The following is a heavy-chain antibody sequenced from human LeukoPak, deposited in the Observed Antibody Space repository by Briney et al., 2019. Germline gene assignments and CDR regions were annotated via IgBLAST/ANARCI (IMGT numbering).Heavy chain of an antibody. CDR2: IKSKTDGGTT. V-gene: IGHV3-15*01. J-gene: IGHJ4*02. Sequence: PGGSLRLSCAASGFTFSDAWMSWVRQAPGKGLEWVGHIKSKTDGGTTDYAAPVKGRFTISRDDSKNTQYLQMNSLKTEDTAVYYCTTDGYCSGGNCYSFDYWGQGTLVTVSS. CDR1: GFTFSDAW. CDR3: TTDGYCSGGNCYSFDY. D-gene: IGHD2-15*01.